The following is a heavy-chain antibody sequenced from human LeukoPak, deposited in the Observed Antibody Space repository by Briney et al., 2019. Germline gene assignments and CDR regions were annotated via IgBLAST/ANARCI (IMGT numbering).Heavy chain of an antibody. Sequence: ASVKVSCKASGYIFTGYYMHWVRQAPGQGLEWMGWINPNNGGTKYAQKFQGRVTMTRDTSISTAYMEVSRLRSDDTAVNYCARAVGGNYYGTETDDYWGQGTLVTVSS. CDR2: INPNNGGT. V-gene: IGHV1-2*02. CDR3: ARAVGGNYYGTETDDY. CDR1: GYIFTGYY. D-gene: IGHD3-10*01. J-gene: IGHJ4*02.